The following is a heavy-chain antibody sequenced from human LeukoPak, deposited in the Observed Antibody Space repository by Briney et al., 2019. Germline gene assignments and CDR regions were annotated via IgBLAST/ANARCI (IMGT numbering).Heavy chain of an antibody. J-gene: IGHJ4*02. CDR1: GFTFSTYA. Sequence: GGSLRLSCAASGFTFSTYAMSWVRQTPGKGLEWVAAISGDNPGAYHANSVKGRFTISRDNSKNTLHLQMSGLRAEDTARYYCAKAPVGHCSGAFCYHFDSWGQGTLVTVSS. CDR2: ISGDNPGA. V-gene: IGHV3-23*01. CDR3: AKAPVGHCSGAFCYHFDS. D-gene: IGHD2-15*01.